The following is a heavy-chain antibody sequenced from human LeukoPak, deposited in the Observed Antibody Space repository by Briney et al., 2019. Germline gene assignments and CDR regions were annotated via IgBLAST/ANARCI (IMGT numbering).Heavy chain of an antibody. D-gene: IGHD3-22*01. CDR2: IYSDGST. CDR1: GFTVSTNY. J-gene: IGHJ4*02. Sequence: GGSLRLSCAASGFTVSTNYMNWVRQAPGKGLEWVSIIYSDGSTYYADSVKGRSTISRDNSKSTLYLQMNSLRAEDTAVYYCARATYYYDSSGYRDFYFDYWGQGSLVTVSS. CDR3: ARATYYYDSSGYRDFYFDY. V-gene: IGHV3-53*01.